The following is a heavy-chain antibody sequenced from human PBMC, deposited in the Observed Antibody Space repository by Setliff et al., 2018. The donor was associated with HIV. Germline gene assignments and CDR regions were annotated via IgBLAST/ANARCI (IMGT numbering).Heavy chain of an antibody. J-gene: IGHJ4*02. V-gene: IGHV2-5*02. CDR1: GFSLTTSAVG. Sequence: SGPTLVNPTQTLTLTCAFSGFSLTTSAVGVGWIRQPPGKALEWLALVYWDDDKRYSPSLRNRLTITKDTSKNQVVLTMTNMDSVDTATYYCAHIEVAEWGVSTTYPFDYWGQGTLVTVSS. CDR3: AHIEVAEWGVSTTYPFDY. CDR2: VYWDDDK. D-gene: IGHD6-19*01.